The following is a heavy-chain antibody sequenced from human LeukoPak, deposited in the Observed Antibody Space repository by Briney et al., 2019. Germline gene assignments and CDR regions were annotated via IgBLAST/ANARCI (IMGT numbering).Heavy chain of an antibody. CDR3: VKRPGSSSSGTFEY. V-gene: IGHV3-23*01. Sequence: GGSLRLSCAPSGFSFSNYAMSWVRQAPGKGLEWVSSIGGSGADTYYPDSVKGRFTISRDNSKNTLFLQMNSLKDEDTAVYYCVKRPGSSSSGTFEYWGQETLVTVSS. D-gene: IGHD6-6*01. CDR1: GFSFSNYA. CDR2: IGGSGADT. J-gene: IGHJ4*02.